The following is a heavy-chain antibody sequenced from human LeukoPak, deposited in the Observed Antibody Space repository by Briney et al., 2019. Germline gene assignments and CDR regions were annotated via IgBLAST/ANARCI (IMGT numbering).Heavy chain of an antibody. CDR2: ISAYNGNT. D-gene: IGHD4-17*01. V-gene: IGHV1-18*01. J-gene: IGHJ5*02. Sequence: ASVKVSCKASGYTFTSYGISWVRQAPGQGLEWTGWISAYNGNTNYAQKFQGRVTMTEDTSTDTAYMELSSLRSEDTAVYYCATRRESTVTTDWFDPWGQGTLVTVSS. CDR3: ATRRESTVTTDWFDP. CDR1: GYTFTSYG.